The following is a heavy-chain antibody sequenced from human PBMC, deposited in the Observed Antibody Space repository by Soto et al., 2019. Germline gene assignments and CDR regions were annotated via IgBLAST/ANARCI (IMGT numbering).Heavy chain of an antibody. J-gene: IGHJ4*02. CDR1: GFTFSDYS. CDR3: ARRIAY. Sequence: GGSVRLSCAASGFTFSDYSMNWFRQAPGKGLEWVSYITGTSSTIYYADSVKGRFTISRDNAKNSLYLQMDSLRAEDTAVYYCARRIAYWGQGTLVTVSS. CDR2: ITGTSSTI. V-gene: IGHV3-48*01.